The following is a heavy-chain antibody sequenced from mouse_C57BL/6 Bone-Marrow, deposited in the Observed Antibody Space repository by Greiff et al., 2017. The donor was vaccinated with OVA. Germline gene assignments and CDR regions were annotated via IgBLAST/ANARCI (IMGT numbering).Heavy chain of an antibody. J-gene: IGHJ2*01. D-gene: IGHD1-1*01. CDR1: GYTFTSYG. Sequence: QVQLKESGAELARPGASVKLSCKASGYTFTSYGISWVKQRTGQGLEWIGEIYPRSGNTYYNEKFKGKATLTADKSSSTAYMELRSLTSEDSAVYFCARRSHYYGSSPYYFDYWGQGTTLTVSS. CDR3: ARRSHYYGSSPYYFDY. CDR2: IYPRSGNT. V-gene: IGHV1-81*01.